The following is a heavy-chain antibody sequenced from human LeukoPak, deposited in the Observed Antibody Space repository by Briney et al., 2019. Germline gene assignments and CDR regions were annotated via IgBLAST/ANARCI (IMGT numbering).Heavy chain of an antibody. V-gene: IGHV1-8*01. D-gene: IGHD6-19*01. CDR2: MNPNSGNT. CDR3: ASISEGQWLKFDP. CDR1: GYTLTELS. Sequence: ASVKVSRKVSGYTLTELSMHWVRQATGQGLEWMGWMNPNSGNTGYAQKFQGRVTMTRNTSISTAYMELSSLRSEDTAVYYCASISEGQWLKFDPWGQGTLVTVSS. J-gene: IGHJ5*02.